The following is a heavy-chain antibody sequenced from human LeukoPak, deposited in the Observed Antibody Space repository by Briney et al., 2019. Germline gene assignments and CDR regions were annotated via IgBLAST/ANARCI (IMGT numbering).Heavy chain of an antibody. J-gene: IGHJ5*02. Sequence: ASVKVSCKASGYTFTSYDINWVRQATGQGLEWMGWMNPNSGNTGYAQKFQGRVTITRNTSISTAYMELSSLRSEDTAVYYCARGGQYYDFWSGYYYGLGPLRWDHNWFDPWGQGTLVTVSS. CDR3: ARGGQYYDFWSGYYYGLGPLRWDHNWFDP. CDR1: GYTFTSYD. V-gene: IGHV1-8*03. CDR2: MNPNSGNT. D-gene: IGHD3-3*01.